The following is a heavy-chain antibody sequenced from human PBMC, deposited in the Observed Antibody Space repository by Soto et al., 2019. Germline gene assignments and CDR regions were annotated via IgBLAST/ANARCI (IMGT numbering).Heavy chain of an antibody. Sequence: QVQLQESGPGLVKPSQNLSLTYTDSGGSISSGGYYWSLIRQHPGKGLEWIGYIYYSGSTYYNPSLKSRVTISVDTSKNQVSLKLSSVTAADTAVYYCARAYSGYDRGAKFFDYWGQGTLVTVSS. CDR1: GGSISSGGYY. CDR2: IYYSGST. V-gene: IGHV4-31*03. D-gene: IGHD5-12*01. CDR3: ARAYSGYDRGAKFFDY. J-gene: IGHJ4*02.